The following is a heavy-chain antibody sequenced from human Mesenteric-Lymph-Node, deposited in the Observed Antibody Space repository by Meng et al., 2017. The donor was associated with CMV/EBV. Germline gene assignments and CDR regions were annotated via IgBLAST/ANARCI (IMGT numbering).Heavy chain of an antibody. CDR1: TFTSYY. CDR3: ARVATISAPYSYYFDY. Sequence: TFTSYYMHWVRQAPGQGLEWMGGIIPIFGTANYAQKFQGRVTITADKSTSTAYMELSSLRSEDTAVYYCARVATISAPYSYYFDYWGQGTLVTVSS. D-gene: IGHD5-12*01. CDR2: IIPIFGTA. V-gene: IGHV1-69*06. J-gene: IGHJ4*02.